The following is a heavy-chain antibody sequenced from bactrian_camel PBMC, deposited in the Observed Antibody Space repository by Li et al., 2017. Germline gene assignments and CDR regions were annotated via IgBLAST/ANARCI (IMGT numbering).Heavy chain of an antibody. CDR1: GYTTNNMC. Sequence: VQLVESGGDSVQAGGSLRLSCLVSGYTTNNMCTGWFRQAPGQEREGVALIYSNGGSTLYVDSVKGRFSISQDNAKNTVYLQMDGLKPEDTAMYYCATDPRPRRCGWLDFPYWGQGTQVTVS. V-gene: IGHV3S36*01. J-gene: IGHJ4*01. D-gene: IGHD7*01. CDR3: ATDPRPRRCGWLDFPY. CDR2: IYSNGGST.